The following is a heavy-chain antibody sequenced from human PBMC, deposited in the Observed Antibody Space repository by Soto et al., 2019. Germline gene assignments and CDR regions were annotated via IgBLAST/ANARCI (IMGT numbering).Heavy chain of an antibody. D-gene: IGHD3-22*01. Sequence: QVQLVQSGAEVKKPGASVKVSCKASGYTFPNYAIHWVRQAPGQRLECMGWINAASGNTKYSQSFQGRVTITRDTSSGQVYMALSCLTSVDTAVYYFARGGYSSGYYYYFDSWGQGTLVTVSS. J-gene: IGHJ4*02. CDR1: GYTFPNYA. CDR3: ARGGYSSGYYYYFDS. V-gene: IGHV1-3*01. CDR2: INAASGNT.